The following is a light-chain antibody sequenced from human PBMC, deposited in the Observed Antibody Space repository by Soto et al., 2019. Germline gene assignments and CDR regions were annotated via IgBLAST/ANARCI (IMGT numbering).Light chain of an antibody. V-gene: IGKV3-20*01. J-gene: IGKJ2*02. CDR3: EQYGSSPRMCA. CDR1: QSVGSSY. CDR2: DAS. Sequence: EIVLTQSPGTLSLSPGERATLSCRASQSVGSSYLAWYQQKPGQAPRLLISDASSRATGIPDRVSGSGSGTGLTLTISILETEAYAVYYSEQYGSSPRMCAFGEGTKLEIK.